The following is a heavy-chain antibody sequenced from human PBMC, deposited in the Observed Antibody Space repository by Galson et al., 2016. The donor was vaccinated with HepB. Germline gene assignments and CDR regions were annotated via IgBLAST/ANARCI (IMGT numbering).Heavy chain of an antibody. Sequence: SLRLSCAASEFSFSYYGMHRVRQAAGKGLEWVAVISYDGSNKYYADSVKGRFTISRDNAKSSLFLQMNSLRAEDTAVYFCARAYQYTLDYWGQGTLVTVSS. V-gene: IGHV3-30*03. CDR1: EFSFSYYG. CDR2: ISYDGSNK. CDR3: ARAYQYTLDY. D-gene: IGHD1-1*01. J-gene: IGHJ4*02.